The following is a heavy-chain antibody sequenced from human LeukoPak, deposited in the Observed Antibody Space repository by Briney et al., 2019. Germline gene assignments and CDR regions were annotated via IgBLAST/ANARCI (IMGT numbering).Heavy chain of an antibody. J-gene: IGHJ4*01. Sequence: GGSLRLSCAASGFTFSSYGMHWVRQAPGKGLEWVAVIRYDGSNKYYADSVKGRFTISRDNSKNTLYLQMNSLRAEDTAVYYCARGQEYYGSGSPVDYWGQGTLVTVSS. CDR3: ARGQEYYGSGSPVDY. CDR2: IRYDGSNK. CDR1: GFTFSSYG. D-gene: IGHD3-10*01. V-gene: IGHV3-33*01.